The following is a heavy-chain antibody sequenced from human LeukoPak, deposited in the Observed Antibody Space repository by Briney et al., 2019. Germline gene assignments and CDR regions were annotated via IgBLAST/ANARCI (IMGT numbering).Heavy chain of an antibody. D-gene: IGHD6-13*01. V-gene: IGHV3-21*01. Sequence: PGGSLRLSCAASGFTFSSYSMNWVRQAPGKGLEWVSSISSSSSYIYYADSVKGRFTISRDNAKNSLYLQMNSLRAEDTAVYYCARVYAAAGIIWFDPWGQGTLVTVSS. CDR2: ISSSSSYI. CDR1: GFTFSSYS. J-gene: IGHJ5*02. CDR3: ARVYAAAGIIWFDP.